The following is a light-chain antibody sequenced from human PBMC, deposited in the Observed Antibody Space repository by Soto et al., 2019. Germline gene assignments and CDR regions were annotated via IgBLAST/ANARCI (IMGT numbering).Light chain of an antibody. CDR1: SSDVGGYNY. J-gene: IGLJ1*01. V-gene: IGLV2-14*01. CDR2: EVI. Sequence: QSVLTQPASVSGSPGQSITISFTGTSSDVGGYNYVSWYQQHPGKAPKVIIYEVINRPSGVSNRFSGSKSGNTASLTISGLQAEDEADYYCISYTSISTLVFGTGTKVTVL. CDR3: ISYTSISTLV.